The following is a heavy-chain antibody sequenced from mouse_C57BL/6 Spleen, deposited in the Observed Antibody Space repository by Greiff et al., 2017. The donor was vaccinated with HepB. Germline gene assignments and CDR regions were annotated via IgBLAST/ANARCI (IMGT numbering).Heavy chain of an antibody. Sequence: QVQLQQSGPELVKPGASVKISCKASGYAFSSSWMNWVKQRPGKGLEWIGRIYPGDGDTNYNGKFKGKATLTADKSSSTAYMQLSSLTSEDSAVYFCARDSSGPFAYWGQGTTLTVSS. CDR2: IYPGDGDT. D-gene: IGHD3-2*02. CDR3: ARDSSGPFAY. CDR1: GYAFSSSW. V-gene: IGHV1-82*01. J-gene: IGHJ2*01.